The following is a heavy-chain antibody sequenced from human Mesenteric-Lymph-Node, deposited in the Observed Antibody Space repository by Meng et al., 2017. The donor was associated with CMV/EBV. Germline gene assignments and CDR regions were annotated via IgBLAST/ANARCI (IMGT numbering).Heavy chain of an antibody. CDR3: APLPDWKYDWIDP. D-gene: IGHD1-7*01. J-gene: IGHJ5*02. V-gene: IGHV3-23*01. Sequence: GGSPRLSCAVSGFTFSTFAMSWVRQAPGKGLEWVAAVSATPGGTYYADSVKGRFTISRDNSKRTLYLQMSRLTAEDTALYYCAPLPDWKYDWIDPWGQGTLVTVSS. CDR2: VSATPGGT. CDR1: GFTFSTFA.